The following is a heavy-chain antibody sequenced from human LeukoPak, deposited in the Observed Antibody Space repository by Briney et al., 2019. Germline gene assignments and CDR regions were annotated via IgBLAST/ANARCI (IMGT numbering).Heavy chain of an antibody. V-gene: IGHV3-43*02. CDR1: GFTLSGNY. CDR3: AKDLGFGDSTGWFDP. J-gene: IGHJ5*02. CDR2: ISGDGGST. Sequence: GGSLRLSCAASGFTLSGNYMSWVRQAPGKGLEWVSLISGDGGSTYYADTVKGGFTISRDNSKNSLYLLMNSLRTEDTALYYCAKDLGFGDSTGWFDPWGQGTLVTVSS. D-gene: IGHD3-10*01.